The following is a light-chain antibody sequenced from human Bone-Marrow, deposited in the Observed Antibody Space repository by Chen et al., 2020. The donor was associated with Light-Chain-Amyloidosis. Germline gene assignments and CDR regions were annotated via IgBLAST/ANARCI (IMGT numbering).Light chain of an antibody. V-gene: IGLV3-21*02. J-gene: IGLJ3*02. CDR2: DDS. CDR1: NIGSTS. Sequence: SYVLTQPSSVSVAPGQTATIACGGNNIGSTSVHWYQQTPGQAPLLCGYDDSDRPSGIPERLSGTNSGNTATLTIGRVEAGDEADYYCQVWGRSSDRPVFGGGTKLTVL. CDR3: QVWGRSSDRPV.